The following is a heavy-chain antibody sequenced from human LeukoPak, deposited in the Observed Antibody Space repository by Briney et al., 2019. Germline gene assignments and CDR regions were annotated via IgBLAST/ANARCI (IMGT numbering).Heavy chain of an antibody. D-gene: IGHD3-10*01. CDR1: GYTFTGYY. J-gene: IGHJ4*02. Sequence: AASVKVSCKASGYTFTGYYMHWVRQAPGQRLEWMGWINAGNGNTKYSQKFQGRVTITRDTSASTAYMELSSLRSEDTAVYYCARVLLWFGGFDYWGQGTLVTVSS. V-gene: IGHV1-3*01. CDR2: INAGNGNT. CDR3: ARVLLWFGGFDY.